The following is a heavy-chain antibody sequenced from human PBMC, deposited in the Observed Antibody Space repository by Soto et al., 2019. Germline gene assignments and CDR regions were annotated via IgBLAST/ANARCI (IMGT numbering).Heavy chain of an antibody. CDR2: ISYDGSNK. CDR1: GFTFSSYG. J-gene: IGHJ4*02. CDR3: AKSQSSVAAPLDY. D-gene: IGHD2-15*01. Sequence: QVQLVESGGGVVQPGRSLRLSCAASGFTFSSYGMHWVRQAPGKGLEWVAVISYDGSNKYYADSVKGRFTISRDNSKNTLYLQMNSLRAGDTAVYYCAKSQSSVAAPLDYWGQGTLVTVSS. V-gene: IGHV3-30*18.